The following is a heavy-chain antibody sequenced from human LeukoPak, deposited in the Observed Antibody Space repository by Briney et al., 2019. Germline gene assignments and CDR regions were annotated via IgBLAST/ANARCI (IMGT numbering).Heavy chain of an antibody. Sequence: GWINPNSGGTNYAQKFQGSVTMTRDTSISTAYMELSRLRSDDTAVYYCARSYYYDSSGYYYWGQGTLVTVSS. D-gene: IGHD3-22*01. CDR2: INPNSGGT. V-gene: IGHV1-2*02. J-gene: IGHJ4*02. CDR3: ARSYYYDSSGYYY.